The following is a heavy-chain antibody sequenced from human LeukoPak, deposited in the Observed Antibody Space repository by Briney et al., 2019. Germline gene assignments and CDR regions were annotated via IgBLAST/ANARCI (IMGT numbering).Heavy chain of an antibody. V-gene: IGHV3-74*03. CDR3: TRAGRDSSGYQAY. CDR2: INSDGSST. CDR1: AFTLSSYW. Sequence: GGSLRLSCTASAFTLSSYWMHWVRQAPGKGLVWFSRINSDGSSTLYADSVKGRFTISRDNAKNTLYLQMNSLRAEDTAVYYCTRAGRDSSGYQAYWGQGTLVTVSS. J-gene: IGHJ4*02. D-gene: IGHD3-22*01.